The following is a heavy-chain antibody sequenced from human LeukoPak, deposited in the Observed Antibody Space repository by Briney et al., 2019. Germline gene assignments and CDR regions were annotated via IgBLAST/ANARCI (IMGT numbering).Heavy chain of an antibody. Sequence: SETLSLTCTVSGGSISSSSYYWGWIRQPPGKGLEWIGSIYYSGSTYYNPSLKSRVTISVDTSKNQFSLKLSSVTAADTAVYYCARGVRFGNWFDPWGQGTLATVSS. V-gene: IGHV4-39*01. CDR2: IYYSGST. CDR3: ARGVRFGNWFDP. CDR1: GGSISSSSYY. D-gene: IGHD3-10*01. J-gene: IGHJ5*02.